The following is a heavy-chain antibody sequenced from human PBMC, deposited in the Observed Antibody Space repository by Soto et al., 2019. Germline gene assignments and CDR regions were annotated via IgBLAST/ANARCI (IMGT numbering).Heavy chain of an antibody. Sequence: ASVKISCKASGYTFTGYYMHWVRQAPGQGLEWMGWINPNSGGTNYAQKFQGRVTMNRDTSISTAYMELSRLRSDDTAVYYCARPEIPITSRYYDYVWGSSLPIYGMDVWGQGTTVTAP. CDR1: GYTFTGYY. CDR2: INPNSGGT. J-gene: IGHJ6*02. V-gene: IGHV1-2*02. CDR3: ARPEIPITSRYYDYVWGSSLPIYGMDV. D-gene: IGHD3-16*01.